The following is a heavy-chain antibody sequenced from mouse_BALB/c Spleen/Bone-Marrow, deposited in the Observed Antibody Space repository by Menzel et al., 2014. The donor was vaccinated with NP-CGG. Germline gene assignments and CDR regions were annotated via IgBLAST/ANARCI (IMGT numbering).Heavy chain of an antibody. CDR1: GFNIKDTY. CDR2: IDPANGNT. Sequence: VQLKDSGAEPVKPGASVKLSCTASGFNIKDTYMHWVKQRPEQGLEWIGRIDPANGNTKYDPKFQGKATITADTSSNTAYLQLSSLTSEDTAVYYCASYDYGYYFDYWGQGTTLTVSS. D-gene: IGHD2-4*01. CDR3: ASYDYGYYFDY. V-gene: IGHV14-3*02. J-gene: IGHJ2*01.